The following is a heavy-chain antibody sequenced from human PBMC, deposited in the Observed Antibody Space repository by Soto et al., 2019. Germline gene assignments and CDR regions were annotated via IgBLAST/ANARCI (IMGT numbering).Heavy chain of an antibody. CDR3: ADIHLTGYYLGY. D-gene: IGHD3-9*01. V-gene: IGHV2-5*02. Sequence: QITLKESGPTLVKPTQTLTLTCTFSGFSLSTSGVGVGWIRQPPGKALEWLALIYWDDDKRYSPSLKSRLTITKDTSKNQVVLTMTNMDPVDTATYYCADIHLTGYYLGYWGQGTLVTVSS. CDR2: IYWDDDK. J-gene: IGHJ4*02. CDR1: GFSLSTSGVG.